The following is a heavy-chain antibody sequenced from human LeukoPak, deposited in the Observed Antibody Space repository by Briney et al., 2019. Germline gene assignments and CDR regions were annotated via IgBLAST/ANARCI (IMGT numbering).Heavy chain of an antibody. CDR2: IKQDGSEK. V-gene: IGHV3-7*01. J-gene: IGHJ3*02. D-gene: IGHD5-24*01. CDR1: GFTFSSYW. Sequence: GVSLRLSCAASGFTFSSYWIRWVRQAPGKGLEWVANIKQDGSEKYYVDSVKGRFTISRDNAKNSLYLQMNSLRAEDTAVYYCARDRGAWLQSDSFDIWGQGTMVTVSS. CDR3: ARDRGAWLQSDSFDI.